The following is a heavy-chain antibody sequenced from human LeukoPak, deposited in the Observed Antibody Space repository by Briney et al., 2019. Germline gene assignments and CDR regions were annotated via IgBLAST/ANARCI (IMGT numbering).Heavy chain of an antibody. CDR1: GFTFSSYA. D-gene: IGHD3-10*01. CDR3: AKGGLWFGDLTFDY. Sequence: PGGSLRLSCAASGFTFSSYAMSWVRQAPGKGLEWVSTISGSGGSTYYADSVKGRFTISRDNSKNTLYLQMNSLRAEDTAVYYCAKGGLWFGDLTFDYWGQGTLVTVSS. CDR2: ISGSGGST. J-gene: IGHJ4*02. V-gene: IGHV3-23*01.